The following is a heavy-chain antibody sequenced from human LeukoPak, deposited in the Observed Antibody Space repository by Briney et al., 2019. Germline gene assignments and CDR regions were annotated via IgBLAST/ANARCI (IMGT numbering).Heavy chain of an antibody. CDR2: ISTAGNTM. Sequence: GGSLRLSCAASGFTFSSYGMNWVRQAPGKGPEWVSSISTAGNTMYYADSVKGRFTISRDNAKNLLYLQMNSLRAEDTAVYYCARRAPSHDFDDWGQGTLVTVSS. J-gene: IGHJ4*02. CDR3: ARRAPSHDFDD. V-gene: IGHV3-48*04. CDR1: GFTFSSYG.